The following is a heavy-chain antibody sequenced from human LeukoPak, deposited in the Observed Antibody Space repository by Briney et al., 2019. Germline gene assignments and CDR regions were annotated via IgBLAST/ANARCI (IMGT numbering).Heavy chain of an antibody. CDR1: GFTVSSNS. J-gene: IGHJ6*03. CDR3: ARDLERSDMVRRRDYYYMDV. CDR2: ISSSSSYI. D-gene: IGHD3-10*01. Sequence: GGSLRLSCTVSGFTVSSNSMNWVRQAPGKGLEWVSSISSSSSYIYYADSVKGRFTISRDNAKNSLYLQMNSLRAEDTAVYYCARDLERSDMVRRRDYYYMDVWGKGTTVTVSS. V-gene: IGHV3-21*01.